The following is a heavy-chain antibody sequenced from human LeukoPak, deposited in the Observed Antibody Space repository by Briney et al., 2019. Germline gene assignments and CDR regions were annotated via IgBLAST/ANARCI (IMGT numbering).Heavy chain of an antibody. CDR2: VSGSGSST. J-gene: IGHJ4*02. CDR3: AKDRGGGFGDLRV. D-gene: IGHD3-16*01. Sequence: GGSVRLSCAASGFTFSSYAMYWVRQAPGKGLEWVSAVSGSGSSTYYADSVKGRFTISRDNSKNTLYLQMNSLRAEDTAVYYCAKDRGGGFGDLRVWGQGTLVTVSS. CDR1: GFTFSSYA. V-gene: IGHV3-23*01.